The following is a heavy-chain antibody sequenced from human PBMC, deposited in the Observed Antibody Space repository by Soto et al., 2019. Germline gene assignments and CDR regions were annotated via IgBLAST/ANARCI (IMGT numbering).Heavy chain of an antibody. V-gene: IGHV4-34*01. D-gene: IGHD3-9*01. Sequence: SETLSLTCAVYGGSFSGYYRSWIRQPPGKGLEWIGEISHSGSTNYNPSLKSRVTISVDTSKNQFSLKLSSVTAADTAVYYCARGRGRRYFDWLLFEDYNWFDPWGQGTLVTVSS. J-gene: IGHJ5*02. CDR1: GGSFSGYY. CDR2: ISHSGST. CDR3: ARGRGRRYFDWLLFEDYNWFDP.